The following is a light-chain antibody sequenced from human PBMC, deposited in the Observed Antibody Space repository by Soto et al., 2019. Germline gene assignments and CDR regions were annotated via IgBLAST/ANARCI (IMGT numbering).Light chain of an antibody. CDR1: QTITT. CDR3: QQYGSSPAT. CDR2: RVS. Sequence: EIVLTQSPGTLSLSPRERATLSRRASQTITTLAWYQRKPGQAPRLLIYRVSSRATGVPDRFSGSGSGTDFTLTISRLEPEDFAVYYCQQYGSSPATFGQGTKVDIK. V-gene: IGKV3-20*01. J-gene: IGKJ1*01.